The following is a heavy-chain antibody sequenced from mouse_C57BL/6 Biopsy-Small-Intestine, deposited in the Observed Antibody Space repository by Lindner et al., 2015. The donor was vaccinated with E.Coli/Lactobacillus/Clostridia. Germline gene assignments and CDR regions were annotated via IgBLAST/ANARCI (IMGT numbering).Heavy chain of an antibody. CDR2: INPSTGGT. CDR1: GYSFTGYY. V-gene: IGHV1-42*01. Sequence: VQLQESGPELVKPGASVKISCKASGYSFTGYYMNWVKQSPEKSLEWIGEINPSTGGTTYNQKFKAKATLTVDKSSSTAYMQLSSLTSEDSAVYYCARQDAMDYWGQGTSVTVSS. J-gene: IGHJ4*01. CDR3: ARQDAMDY.